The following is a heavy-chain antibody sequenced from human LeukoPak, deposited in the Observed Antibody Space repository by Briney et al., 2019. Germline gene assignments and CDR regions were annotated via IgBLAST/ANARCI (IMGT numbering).Heavy chain of an antibody. J-gene: IGHJ6*03. CDR3: ARDPYSGNYGDYYYYYMDV. V-gene: IGHV3-21*01. CDR1: GFTFSTYS. D-gene: IGHD1-26*01. CDR2: ISSSSSYI. Sequence: GGSLRLSCAASGFTFSTYSMNWVRQAPGKGLEWVSSISSSSSYIYYADSVKGRFTISRDNAKSSLYLQMNSLRDEDTAVYYCARDPYSGNYGDYYYYYMDVWGKGTTVTISS.